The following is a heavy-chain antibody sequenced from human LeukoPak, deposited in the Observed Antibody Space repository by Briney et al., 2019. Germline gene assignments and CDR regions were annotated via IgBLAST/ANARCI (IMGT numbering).Heavy chain of an antibody. CDR1: GFTFSSYA. V-gene: IGHV3-23*01. J-gene: IGHJ6*02. Sequence: PGGSLRFSCAASGFTFSSYAMSWVRQAPGKGPEWVSAISGSGGSTYYADSVKGRFTTSRDNSKNTLYLQMNSLRAEDTAVYYCANPIRDFWSGYYYYCMDVWGQGTTVTVSS. CDR2: ISGSGGST. D-gene: IGHD3-3*01. CDR3: ANPIRDFWSGYYYYCMDV.